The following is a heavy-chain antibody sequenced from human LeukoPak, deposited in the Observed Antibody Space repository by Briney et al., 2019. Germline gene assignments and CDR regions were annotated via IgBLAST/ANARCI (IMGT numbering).Heavy chain of an antibody. Sequence: GGSLRLSCEASGFTFNTYDMNWVRQAPGKGLEWISYISYNSRTIYYADSVKGRFTISRDNAKNSLFLRMNRLRADDTAVYYCASYHYWGQGTLVTVSS. D-gene: IGHD2-2*01. CDR3: ASYHY. J-gene: IGHJ4*02. CDR2: ISYNSRTI. V-gene: IGHV3-48*03. CDR1: GFTFNTYD.